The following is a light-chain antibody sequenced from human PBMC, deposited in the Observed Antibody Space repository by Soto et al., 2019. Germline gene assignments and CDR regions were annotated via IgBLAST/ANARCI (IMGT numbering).Light chain of an antibody. J-gene: IGKJ1*01. CDR1: QSISSY. CDR3: QQSYSTHRT. Sequence: DIQMTQSPSSLSASVGDRVTITCRASQSISSYLNWYQQKPGKAPKLLIYAASSLQSGVPSRFSGSGTGTDLTLTINSLQPQDFANYSCQQSYSTHRTFCQGTKVEIK. CDR2: AAS. V-gene: IGKV1-39*01.